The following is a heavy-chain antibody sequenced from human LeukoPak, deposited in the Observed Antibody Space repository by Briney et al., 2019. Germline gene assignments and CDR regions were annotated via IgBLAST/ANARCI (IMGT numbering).Heavy chain of an antibody. J-gene: IGHJ4*02. CDR1: GGSISSCNW. Sequence: SETLSLTCAVSGGSISSCNWWSWIRQPPGKGLEWIGEIYHSGSTNYNPSLKSRVTISVDESKNQFSLNLSSVTAADTAVYYCARFANKYDTSGQHHFDYWGQGTLVTVSS. CDR2: IYHSGST. D-gene: IGHD3-22*01. CDR3: ARFANKYDTSGQHHFDY. V-gene: IGHV4-4*02.